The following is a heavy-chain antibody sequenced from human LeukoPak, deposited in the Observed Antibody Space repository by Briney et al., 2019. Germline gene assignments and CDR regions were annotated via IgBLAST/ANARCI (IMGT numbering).Heavy chain of an antibody. J-gene: IGHJ6*03. CDR1: GYTFTSYD. D-gene: IGHD3-10*01. CDR3: ARVVSGSFINYYYYYYMDV. Sequence: ASVKVSCKASGYTFTSYDINWVRQATGQGREWMGWMNPNSGNTGYAQKFQGRVTITRNTSISTAYMELSSLRSEDTAVYYCARVVSGSFINYYYYYYMDVWGKGTTVTVSS. CDR2: MNPNSGNT. V-gene: IGHV1-8*03.